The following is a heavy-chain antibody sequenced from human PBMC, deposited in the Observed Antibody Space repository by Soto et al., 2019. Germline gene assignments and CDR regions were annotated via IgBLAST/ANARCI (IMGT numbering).Heavy chain of an antibody. CDR3: ARDWGIYYYERKTYLPHLDS. CDR2: IDSSGRYI. V-gene: IGHV3-21*05. D-gene: IGHD3-22*01. CDR1: GFTLSDNG. J-gene: IGHJ4*02. Sequence: GGSLRLSCAASGFTLSDNGMNWVRQAPGKGLEWVSFIDSSGRYIHYVDSVKGRFTISRDQAKNSLYLQMSSLRDEDTAVYYCARDWGIYYYERKTYLPHLDSWGRGTLVTVSS.